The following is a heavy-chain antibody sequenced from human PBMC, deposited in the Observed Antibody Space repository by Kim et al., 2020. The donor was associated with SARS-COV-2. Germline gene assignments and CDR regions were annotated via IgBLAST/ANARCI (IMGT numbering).Heavy chain of an antibody. J-gene: IGHJ4*02. CDR2: RGDT. D-gene: IGHD3-10*01. Sequence: RGDTYKAQKFQGRVTLTPDTSTNTYYLELRGLKSDDTAMYYCARGANYFDHWGQGTLVTVSS. V-gene: IGHV1-18*01. CDR3: ARGANYFDH.